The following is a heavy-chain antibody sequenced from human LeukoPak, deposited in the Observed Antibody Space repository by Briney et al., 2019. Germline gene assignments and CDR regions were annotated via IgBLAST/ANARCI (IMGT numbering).Heavy chain of an antibody. J-gene: IGHJ4*02. CDR1: GFTVSSNY. CDR3: ATDQRYAFDY. Sequence: EPGGSLILSCAASGFTVSSNYMSWVRQAPGKGLEWISNIRTTAEGAKYAYYADSVKGRVAISRDDGKNTLYLHMNSLRDDDTAVYYCATDQRYAFDYWGQGILVTVSS. CDR2: IRTTAEGAKYA. V-gene: IGHV3-48*02. D-gene: IGHD2-8*01.